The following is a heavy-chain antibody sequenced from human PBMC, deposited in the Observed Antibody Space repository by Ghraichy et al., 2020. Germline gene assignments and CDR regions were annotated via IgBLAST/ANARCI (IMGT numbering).Heavy chain of an antibody. V-gene: IGHV3-30*03. Sequence: GGSLRLSCAASGFTFSSYGMHWVRQAPGKGLEWVAVISYDGSNKYYADSVKGRFTISRDNSKNTLYLQMNSLRAEDTAVYYCARELPMVYAGAFDYWGQGTLVTVSS. CDR1: GFTFSSYG. J-gene: IGHJ4*02. CDR3: ARELPMVYAGAFDY. CDR2: ISYDGSNK. D-gene: IGHD2-8*01.